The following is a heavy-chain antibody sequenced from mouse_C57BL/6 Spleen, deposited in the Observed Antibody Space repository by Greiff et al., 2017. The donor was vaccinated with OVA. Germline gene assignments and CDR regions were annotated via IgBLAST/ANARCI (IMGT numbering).Heavy chain of an antibody. J-gene: IGHJ3*01. Sequence: EVMLVESGGGLVKPGGSLKLSCAASGFTFSDYGMHWVRQAPEKGLEWVAYISSGSSTIYYADTVKGRFTISRDNAKNTMFLQMTSLRSEDTAMYYCARGSYDYDPAWFAYWGQGTLVTVSA. CDR2: ISSGSSTI. CDR3: ARGSYDYDPAWFAY. V-gene: IGHV5-17*01. D-gene: IGHD2-4*01. CDR1: GFTFSDYG.